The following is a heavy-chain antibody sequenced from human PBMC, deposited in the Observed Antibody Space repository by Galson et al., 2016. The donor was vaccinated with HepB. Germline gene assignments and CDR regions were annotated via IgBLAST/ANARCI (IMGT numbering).Heavy chain of an antibody. Sequence: SLRLSCAASGFSFSSYWMHWVRQVPGKGLVWVSRINPDGTYTNYADSVKGRSTISRDNAKNTLYLQMNSLRAEDTAVYYCARVIGYWGQGTLVTVSS. CDR3: ARVIGY. D-gene: IGHD2-21*01. CDR1: GFSFSSYW. J-gene: IGHJ4*02. V-gene: IGHV3-74*01. CDR2: INPDGTYT.